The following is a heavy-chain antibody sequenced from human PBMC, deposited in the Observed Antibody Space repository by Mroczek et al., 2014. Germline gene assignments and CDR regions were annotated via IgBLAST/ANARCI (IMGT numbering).Heavy chain of an antibody. CDR1: GYTFTSYD. CDR2: MNPNSGNT. J-gene: IGHJ1*01. Sequence: QVQLVQSGAEVKKPGASVKVSCKASGYTFTSYDINWVRQATGQGLEWMGWMNPNSGNTGYAQKFQGRVTMTRNTSHKHSPTLELSSLRSEDTAVYYCARRGYYYDSSGYYYTTEVLQHWGPGHP. D-gene: IGHD3-22*01. CDR3: ARRGYYYDSSGYYYTTEVLQH. V-gene: IGHV1-8*01.